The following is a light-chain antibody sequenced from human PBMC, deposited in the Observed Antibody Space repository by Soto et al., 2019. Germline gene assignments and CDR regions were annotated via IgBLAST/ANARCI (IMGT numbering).Light chain of an antibody. J-gene: IGLJ3*02. CDR3: LLSYSDSRV. Sequence: QAVVTQEASLTVSPGGTVTLTCGSSTGPVTSGHYPYWFQQKPGQAPRTLIYDTSIKHSWTPARFSGSLLGGKAAVTLSGAQPEDEAEYYCLLSYSDSRVFGGGTKVTVL. CDR2: DTS. V-gene: IGLV7-46*01. CDR1: TGPVTSGHY.